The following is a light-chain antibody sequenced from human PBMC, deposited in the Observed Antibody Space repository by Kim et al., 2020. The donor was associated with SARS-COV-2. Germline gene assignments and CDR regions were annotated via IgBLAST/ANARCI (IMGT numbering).Light chain of an antibody. Sequence: PGGAPVVVLYRDKGRPSWIPERFSGSRSGTTLTLTITGVQTEDEADYFCQSADISGTSGIFGGGTQLTVL. CDR2: RDK. CDR3: QSADISGTSGI. J-gene: IGLJ2*01. V-gene: IGLV3-25*03.